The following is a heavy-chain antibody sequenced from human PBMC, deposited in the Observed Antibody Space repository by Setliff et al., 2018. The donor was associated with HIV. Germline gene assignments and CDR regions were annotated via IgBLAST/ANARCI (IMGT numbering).Heavy chain of an antibody. CDR2: IGQDGSEK. CDR3: ARKLRPGHGVDV. CDR1: RFDFNNYW. D-gene: IGHD3-10*01. V-gene: IGHV3-7*01. Sequence: GSLRLSCAASRFDFNNYWMCWVRQAPGKGLEWVANIGQDGSEKNYVDSVKGRFTISRDNAKNSMDLQMNGLRAEDTAIYYCARKLRPGHGVDVWGQGTTVTVSS. J-gene: IGHJ6*02.